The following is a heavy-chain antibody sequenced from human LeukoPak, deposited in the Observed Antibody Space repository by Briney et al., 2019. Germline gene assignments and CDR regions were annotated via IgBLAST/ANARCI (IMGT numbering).Heavy chain of an antibody. CDR2: IYYSGST. V-gene: IGHV4-59*08. CDR1: GGSISSYY. D-gene: IGHD6-6*01. CDR3: ASVRRSSFDWFDP. Sequence: PSQTLSLTCTVSGGSISSYYWSWIRQPPGKGLEWIGYIYYSGSTNYNPSLKSRVTISVDTSKNQFSLKLSSVTAADTAVYYCASVRRSSFDWFDPWGQGTLVTVSS. J-gene: IGHJ5*02.